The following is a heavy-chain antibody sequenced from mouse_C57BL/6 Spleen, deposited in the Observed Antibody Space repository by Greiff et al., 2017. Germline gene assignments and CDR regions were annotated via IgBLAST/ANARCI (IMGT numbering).Heavy chain of an antibody. Sequence: EVKLMESGGGLVKPGGSLKLSCAASGFTFSSYTMSGVRQTPEKRLEWVATISGGGGNSYYPDSVKGRFPISRDNAKNTLYLQMSSLRSEDAALYYCASHYDGGFAYWGQGTLVTVSA. CDR3: ASHYDGGFAY. CDR2: ISGGGGNS. CDR1: GFTFSSYT. J-gene: IGHJ3*01. D-gene: IGHD2-3*01. V-gene: IGHV5-9*01.